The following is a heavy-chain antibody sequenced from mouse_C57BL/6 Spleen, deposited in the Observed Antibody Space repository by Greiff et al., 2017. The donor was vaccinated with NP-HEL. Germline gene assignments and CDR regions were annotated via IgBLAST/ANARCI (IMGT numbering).Heavy chain of an antibody. CDR2: ISSGGSYT. D-gene: IGHD2-2*01. Sequence: EVMLVESGGDLVKPGGSLKLSCAASGFTFSSYGMSWVRQTPDKRLEWVATISSGGSYTYYPDSVKGRFTISRDNAKNTLYLQMSSLKSEDTAMYYCARVDYGYDKGYYFDYWGQGTTLTVSS. CDR1: GFTFSSYG. CDR3: ARVDYGYDKGYYFDY. V-gene: IGHV5-6*02. J-gene: IGHJ2*01.